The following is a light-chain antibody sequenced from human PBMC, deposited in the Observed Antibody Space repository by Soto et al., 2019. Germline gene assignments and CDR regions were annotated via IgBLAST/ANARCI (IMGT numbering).Light chain of an antibody. J-gene: IGKJ4*01. CDR3: QQYYSVPPT. V-gene: IGKV4-1*01. CDR1: QSVLYTSDNKKY. Sequence: DIVMTQCPDSLAVSLGERATINCKSSQSVLYTSDNKKYLAWYQQKPGQPPKLLIYWASTRESGVPDRFSGSGSGTDFTLTINSLQAEDVAVYYCQQYYSVPPTFGGGTKVEIK. CDR2: WAS.